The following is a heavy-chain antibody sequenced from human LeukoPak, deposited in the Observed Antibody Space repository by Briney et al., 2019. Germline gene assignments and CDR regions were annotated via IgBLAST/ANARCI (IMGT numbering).Heavy chain of an antibody. CDR1: GFIFSDFT. V-gene: IGHV3-21*01. J-gene: IGHJ6*02. CDR2: ISSRSSYI. D-gene: IGHD2-21*02. CDR3: ATRGGDYGYVDASGSYGLDV. Sequence: PGGSLRLSCAGSGFIFSDFTMNWARQAPGKGLEWVSSISSRSSYIYYGDSVKGRFTISRDNAKNSLDLQMNSLRAEDTAVYYCATRGGDYGYVDASGSYGLDVWGRGTTVTVSS.